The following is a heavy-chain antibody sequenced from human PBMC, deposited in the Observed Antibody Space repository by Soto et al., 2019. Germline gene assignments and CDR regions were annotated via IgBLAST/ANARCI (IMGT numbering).Heavy chain of an antibody. CDR2: ISSSGSTI. D-gene: IGHD5-18*01. CDR1: GFTFSSYE. J-gene: IGHJ4*02. V-gene: IGHV3-48*03. CDR3: ARDSGYSYGTGPNFDY. Sequence: PGGSLRLSCAASGFTFSSYEMNWVRQAPGKGLEWVSYISSSGSTIYYADSVKGRFTISRDNAKNSLYLQMNSLRAEDTAVYYCARDSGYSYGTGPNFDYWGQGTLVTVSS.